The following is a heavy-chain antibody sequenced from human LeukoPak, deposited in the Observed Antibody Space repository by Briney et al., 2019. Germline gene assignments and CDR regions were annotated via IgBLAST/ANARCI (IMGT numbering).Heavy chain of an antibody. D-gene: IGHD1-26*01. V-gene: IGHV4-61*02. J-gene: IGHJ6*03. CDR1: GGSISSGSYY. Sequence: PSETLSLTCTVSGGSISSGSYYWNWIRQPAGKGLEWIGRIYRSGTPNYNPSLKSRVTISVDTSKNQFSLKLSSVTAADTAVYYCSGSYLYYYYYYMHVWGKGTTVTISS. CDR3: SGSYLYYYYYYMHV. CDR2: IYRSGTP.